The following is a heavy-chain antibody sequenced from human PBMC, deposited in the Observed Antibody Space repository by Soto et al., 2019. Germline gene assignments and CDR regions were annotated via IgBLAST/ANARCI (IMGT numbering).Heavy chain of an antibody. D-gene: IGHD1-26*01. J-gene: IGHJ6*02. CDR1: GFTFDDYT. Sequence: GGSLRLSCAASGFTFDDYTMHWVRQAPGKGLEWVSLISWDGGSTYYADSVKGRFTISRDNSKNSLYLQMNSLRTEDTALYYCAKDVGNYVYNGMDVWGQGTTVTVSS. CDR3: AKDVGNYVYNGMDV. V-gene: IGHV3-43*01. CDR2: ISWDGGST.